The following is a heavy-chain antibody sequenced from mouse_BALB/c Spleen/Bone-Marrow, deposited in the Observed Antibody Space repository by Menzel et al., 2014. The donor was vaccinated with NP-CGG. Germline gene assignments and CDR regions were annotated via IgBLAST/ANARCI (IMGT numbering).Heavy chain of an antibody. Sequence: DVKLVESGGGLVQPGGSLKLPCVASGFTFSSYGMSWVRQTPDERLELVATINNNGGITYYPDSVKGQFSISRDNAKNTLFLQMSSLKSEDTAMYYCARVYGWYFDVWGAGTTVTVSS. CDR3: ARVYGWYFDV. CDR2: INNNGGIT. D-gene: IGHD1-1*01. V-gene: IGHV5-6-3*01. J-gene: IGHJ1*01. CDR1: GFTFSSYG.